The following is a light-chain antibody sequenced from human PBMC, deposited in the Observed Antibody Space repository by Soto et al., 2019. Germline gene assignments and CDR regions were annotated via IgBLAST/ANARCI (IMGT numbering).Light chain of an antibody. CDR3: QQRIIWPPA. CDR2: DAS. Sequence: IVLTQSPGTLPFSPGERATLACRASQRVSSYLAWYQPKPGQAPRLLIYDASNRATGIPARFSGSGSGTDFTLTISSLEPEDFAVYYCQQRIIWPPAFGQGTQLQI. V-gene: IGKV3-11*01. J-gene: IGKJ2*01. CDR1: QRVSSY.